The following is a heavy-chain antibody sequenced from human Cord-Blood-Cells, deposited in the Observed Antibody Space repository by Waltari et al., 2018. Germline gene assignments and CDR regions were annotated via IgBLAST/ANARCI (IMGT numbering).Heavy chain of an antibody. CDR2: IIPIFGTA. J-gene: IGHJ4*02. D-gene: IGHD4-17*01. V-gene: IGHV1-69*01. CDR3: ASGGDDYGDYYFDY. CDR1: GGTFRSYA. Sequence: QVQLVQSGAEVKKPGSSVKVSCKASGGTFRSYAISWVRRAPGQGLEWMGGIIPIFGTANYAQKFQGRVTITADESTSTAYMELSSLRSEDTAVYYCASGGDDYGDYYFDYWGQGTLVTVSS.